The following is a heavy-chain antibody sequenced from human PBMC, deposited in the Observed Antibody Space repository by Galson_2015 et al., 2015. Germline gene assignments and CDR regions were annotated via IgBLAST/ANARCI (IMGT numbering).Heavy chain of an antibody. Sequence: SLRLSCAASGFTFNNYAMSWVRQAPGKGLEWVSTISSRGGSTDYADSVKGRFTISRDNSKNRLFLQMDSLRVEDTAIYYCAKDSSGARSFYFDYWGQGSLVTVSS. V-gene: IGHV3-23*01. CDR2: ISSRGGST. J-gene: IGHJ4*02. CDR1: GFTFNNYA. D-gene: IGHD6-25*01. CDR3: AKDSSGARSFYFDY.